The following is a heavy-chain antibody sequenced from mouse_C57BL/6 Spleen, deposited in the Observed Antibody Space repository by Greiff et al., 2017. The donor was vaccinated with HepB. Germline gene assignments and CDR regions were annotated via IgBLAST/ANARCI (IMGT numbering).Heavy chain of an antibody. CDR1: GYSITSGYD. CDR2: ISYSGST. Sequence: EVKLQESGPGMVKPSKSLSLTCTVTGYSITSGYDWHWIRHFPGNKLEWMGHISYSGSTNYNPSLKSRIYITHDTSKNHFFLTLNSVTTEDTATYYCARGVYYGDWYFDVWGTGTTFIVSS. V-gene: IGHV3-1*01. J-gene: IGHJ1*03. CDR3: ARGVYYGDWYFDV. D-gene: IGHD1-1*01.